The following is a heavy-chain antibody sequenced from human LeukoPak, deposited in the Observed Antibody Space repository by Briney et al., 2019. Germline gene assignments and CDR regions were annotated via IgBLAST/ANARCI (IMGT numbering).Heavy chain of an antibody. D-gene: IGHD3-22*01. V-gene: IGHV4-34*01. CDR3: ARDGMYYYDSSGYYSLDV. Sequence: SETLSLTCAVYGGSFSGYYWSWIRQPPGKGLEWIGEINHSGSTNYNPSLKSRVTISVDTSKNQFSLKLSSVTAADTAVYYCARDGMYYYDSSGYYSLDVWGKGTTVTISS. CDR2: INHSGST. J-gene: IGHJ6*03. CDR1: GGSFSGYY.